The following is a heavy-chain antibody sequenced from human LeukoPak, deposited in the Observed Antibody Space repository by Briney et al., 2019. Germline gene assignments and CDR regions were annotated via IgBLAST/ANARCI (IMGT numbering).Heavy chain of an antibody. D-gene: IGHD1-26*01. CDR3: ARDSRSGSHPDY. CDR2: ISYDGSNK. CDR1: GFTFSSYA. V-gene: IGHV3-30*14. Sequence: GRSLRLSCAASGFTFSSYAMHWVRQAPGKGLEWVAVISYDGSNKYYADSVKGRFTISRDNSKNTLYLQMNSLRAEDTAVYYCARDSRSGSHPDYWGQGTLVTVSS. J-gene: IGHJ4*02.